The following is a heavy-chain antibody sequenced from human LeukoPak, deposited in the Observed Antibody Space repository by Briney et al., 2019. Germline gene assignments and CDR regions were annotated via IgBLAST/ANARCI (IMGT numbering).Heavy chain of an antibody. D-gene: IGHD3-10*01. CDR1: GGTFSDYA. CDR2: IFPAFGSV. CDR3: VRPYGSGNYYNLGLDY. J-gene: IGHJ4*02. Sequence: SVKVSCKASGGTFSDYAFSWVRQAPGQGLEVMGRIFPAFGSVTYAQKFHDRVTISADESTSTVFVEVNSLRFEDTAIYYCVRPYGSGNYYNLGLDYWGQGTPVTVSS. V-gene: IGHV1-69*13.